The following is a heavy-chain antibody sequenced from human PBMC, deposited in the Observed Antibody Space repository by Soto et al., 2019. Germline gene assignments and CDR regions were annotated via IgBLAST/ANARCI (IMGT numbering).Heavy chain of an antibody. CDR2: IKSKTDGGTT. CDR3: TTTRGYYFDY. D-gene: IGHD2-15*01. J-gene: IGHJ4*02. V-gene: IGHV3-15*01. Sequence: EVQLVESGGGLVKPGGSFRLSCAASGFTLRNAWMSWVRKPPGKGREWVGRIKSKTDGGTTDYAAPVKGRFTISRDDSKNTLYLQMNSLKTEDTAVYYCTTTRGYYFDYWGQGTLVTVSS. CDR1: GFTLRNAW.